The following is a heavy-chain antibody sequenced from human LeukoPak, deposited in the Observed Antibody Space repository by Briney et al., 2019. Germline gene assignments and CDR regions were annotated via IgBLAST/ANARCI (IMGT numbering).Heavy chain of an antibody. J-gene: IGHJ6*04. Sequence: GGSLRLSCAASGFTFSSYSMNWVRQAPGKGLEWVSSISSSSSYIYYADSVKGRFTISRDNAKNSLYLQMNSLRAEDTAVYYCARGDTAMVRSMDVWGKGTTVTISS. V-gene: IGHV3-21*01. CDR1: GFTFSSYS. D-gene: IGHD5-18*01. CDR2: ISSSSSYI. CDR3: ARGDTAMVRSMDV.